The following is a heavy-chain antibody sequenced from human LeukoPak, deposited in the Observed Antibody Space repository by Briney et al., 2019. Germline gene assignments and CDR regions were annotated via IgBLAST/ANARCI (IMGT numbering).Heavy chain of an antibody. CDR1: GYTFSKYG. D-gene: IGHD2-2*01. CDR2: ISGYNAYT. V-gene: IGHV1-18*01. CDR3: ARDRRLDYQLPADN. Sequence: ASVRVSCKASGYTFSKYGISWVRQAPGQGLEWMGWISGYNAYTHYAQKLQGRVTMTTDTSTSTAYMELRSLRSDDTAVYYCARDRRLDYQLPADNWGQGTLVTVSS. J-gene: IGHJ4*02.